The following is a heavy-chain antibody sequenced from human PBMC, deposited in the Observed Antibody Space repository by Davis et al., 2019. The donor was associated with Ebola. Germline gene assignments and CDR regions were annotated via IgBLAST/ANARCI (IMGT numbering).Heavy chain of an antibody. CDR3: ARHPVYYYGMDV. J-gene: IGHJ6*04. CDR1: GYTFTRYY. CDR2: INPSGGST. V-gene: IGHV1-46*01. Sequence: SVTVSRMASGYTFTRYYMHWVRQAPGQGLEWMGIINPSGGSTSYAQKFQGRVTMTRDTSTSTVYMELSSLRSEDTAVYYCARHPVYYYGMDVWGKGTTVTVS.